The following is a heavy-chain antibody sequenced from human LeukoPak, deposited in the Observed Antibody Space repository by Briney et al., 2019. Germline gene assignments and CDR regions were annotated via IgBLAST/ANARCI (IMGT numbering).Heavy chain of an antibody. D-gene: IGHD6-25*01. CDR1: GYTFTNYH. Sequence: ASVTVSCKASGYTFTNYHINWVRQATGQGLEWMGWMNPNNGDSGYAQKFQGRVTITRDTSISTSYMELRSLRFDGTAVYFCARTTSFTASGYDYWGQGTLVTVSS. J-gene: IGHJ4*02. CDR3: ARTTSFTASGYDY. CDR2: MNPNNGDS. V-gene: IGHV1-8*03.